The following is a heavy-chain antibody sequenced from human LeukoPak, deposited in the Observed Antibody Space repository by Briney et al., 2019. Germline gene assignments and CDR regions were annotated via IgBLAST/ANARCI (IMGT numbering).Heavy chain of an antibody. Sequence: LGESLKISCKGSGYSFTSYWIGWVRQMPGKGLEWMGIIYPGDSDTRYSPSFQGQVTISADKSITTAYLQWSSLKASDTAMYYCARLYYFDSSGYYGGDAFDIWGQGTMVTVSS. V-gene: IGHV5-51*01. CDR1: GYSFTSYW. J-gene: IGHJ3*02. CDR2: IYPGDSDT. CDR3: ARLYYFDSSGYYGGDAFDI. D-gene: IGHD3-22*01.